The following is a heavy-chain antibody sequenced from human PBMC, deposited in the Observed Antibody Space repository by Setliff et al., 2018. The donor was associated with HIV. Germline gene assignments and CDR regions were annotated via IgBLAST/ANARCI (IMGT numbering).Heavy chain of an antibody. D-gene: IGHD2-2*01. CDR2: MNPNNGNT. J-gene: IGHJ4*02. CDR1: GYNFTDYD. V-gene: IGHV1-8*02. CDR3: ARGIRNQLFSDQ. Sequence: ASVKVSCKASGYNFTDYDINWVRQATGQGLEWMGWMNPNNGNTGYGRNFRGRVTMTGDTSINTAYMELSSLGPEDTAVYYCARGIRNQLFSDQWGQGTLVTVSS.